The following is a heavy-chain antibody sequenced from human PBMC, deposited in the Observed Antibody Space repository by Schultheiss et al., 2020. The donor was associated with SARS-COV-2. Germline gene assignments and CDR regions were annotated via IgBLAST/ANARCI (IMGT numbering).Heavy chain of an antibody. J-gene: IGHJ4*02. D-gene: IGHD6-6*01. CDR3: YRPFGEAARGFVS. CDR1: GFTFSSYS. Sequence: GESLKISCAASGFTFSSYSMNWVRQAPGKGLEWVSSISSSSSYIYYADSVKGRFTISRDNAKNTLYLHMNSLRAEDTAVYYCYRPFGEAARGFVSWGQGTLISV. V-gene: IGHV3-21*01. CDR2: ISSSSSYI.